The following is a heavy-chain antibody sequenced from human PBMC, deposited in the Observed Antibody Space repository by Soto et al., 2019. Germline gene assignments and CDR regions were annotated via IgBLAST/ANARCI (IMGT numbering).Heavy chain of an antibody. J-gene: IGHJ6*02. V-gene: IGHV1-46*01. CDR2: INPSGSRT. CDR1: GYMFISYY. D-gene: IGHD1-1*01. CDR3: ARDRAYNTPRDYYFSGMDV. Sequence: ASVKVSCKXSGYMFISYYIHWVRQAPGRGLEWMGLINPSGSRTIYAQKFQGRVTLTRDTSTNTAYMELTSLRSEDTAVFYCARDRAYNTPRDYYFSGMDVWGQGTTVTVSS.